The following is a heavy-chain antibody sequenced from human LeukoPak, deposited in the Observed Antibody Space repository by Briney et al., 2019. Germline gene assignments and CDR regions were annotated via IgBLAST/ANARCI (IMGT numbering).Heavy chain of an antibody. V-gene: IGHV3-64*02. D-gene: IGHD2-15*01. CDR3: ARGNIVFYYGMDV. Sequence: GGSLRLSRAASGFTFSSYAMHWVRQAPGKGLEYVSAISSNGGSTYYADSVKGRFTISRDNSKNTLYLQLGSLRAEDMAVYYCARGNIVFYYGMDVWGQGTTVTVSS. CDR1: GFTFSSYA. CDR2: ISSNGGST. J-gene: IGHJ6*02.